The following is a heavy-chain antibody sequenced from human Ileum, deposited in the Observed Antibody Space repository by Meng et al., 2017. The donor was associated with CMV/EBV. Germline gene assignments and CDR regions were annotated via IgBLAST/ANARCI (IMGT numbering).Heavy chain of an antibody. CDR2: IRPTGGK. CDR3: AREVEGHDY. J-gene: IGHJ4*02. Sequence: QLVRFGSGVKKPGGSVQVSCKASGFILSDYYIHWVRQAPGQGLEWMGMIRPTGGKRLAQNFQGRLTVTRDPSISTVYMDLSSLTSDDTALYYCAREVEGHDYWGQGTLVTVSS. CDR1: GFILSDYY. V-gene: IGHV1-2*02.